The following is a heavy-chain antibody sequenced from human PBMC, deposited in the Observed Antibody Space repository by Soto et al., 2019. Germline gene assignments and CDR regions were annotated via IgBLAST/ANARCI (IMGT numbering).Heavy chain of an antibody. CDR2: ISHSGST. Sequence: SDTLSLTCTVSGGSISIAAYYWSWILQHPGKGLEWIGYISHSGSTYYNPSLKSRVIISVDTSKNQFSLSLTSVTAADTAVYYCAREYTYGSNFFDCWGQGALVTVSS. CDR3: AREYTYGSNFFDC. CDR1: GGSISIAAYY. J-gene: IGHJ4*02. V-gene: IGHV4-31*03. D-gene: IGHD2-2*02.